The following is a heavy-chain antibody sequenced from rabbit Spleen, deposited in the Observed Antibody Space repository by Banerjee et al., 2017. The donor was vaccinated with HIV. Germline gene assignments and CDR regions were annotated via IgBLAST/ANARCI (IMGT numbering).Heavy chain of an antibody. CDR1: GFSFNSGYD. CDR3: ARDAGTSFSTSGMDL. D-gene: IGHD8-1*01. J-gene: IGHJ6*01. V-gene: IGHV1S40*01. CDR2: IYAGSSGST. Sequence: QSLEESGGGLVKPGASLTLTCKASGFSFNSGYDMCWVRQAPGKGLEWIACIYAGSSGSTYSATWAKGRFTLSKTSSTTVTLQMTSLTAADTATYFCARDAGTSFSTSGMDLWGPGTLVTVS.